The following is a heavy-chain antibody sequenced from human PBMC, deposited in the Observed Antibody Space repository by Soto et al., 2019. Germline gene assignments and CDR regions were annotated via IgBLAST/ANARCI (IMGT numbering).Heavy chain of an antibody. J-gene: IGHJ5*02. V-gene: IGHV1-46*03. CDR3: ARDSGDCSGGSCYSFDWFDP. D-gene: IGHD2-15*01. CDR1: GYTFTSYY. Sequence: QVQLVQSGAEVKKPGASVKVSCKASGYTFTSYYMHWVRQAPGQGLEWMGIINPSGGSTSYAKKFQGSVTMTRDTSTSTVYMELSSLRSEDTAVYYCARDSGDCSGGSCYSFDWFDPWGQGTLVTVSS. CDR2: INPSGGST.